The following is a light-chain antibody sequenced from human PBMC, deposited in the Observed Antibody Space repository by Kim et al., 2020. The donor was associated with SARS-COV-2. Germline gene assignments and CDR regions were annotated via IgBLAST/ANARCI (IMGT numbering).Light chain of an antibody. CDR3: CSYAGSSTPVV. V-gene: IGLV2-23*02. Sequence: QSITISCTVTSSDVGSYNLVSWYQQHPGKAPKLMIYEVSKRPSGVSNRFSGSKSGNTASLTISGLQAEDEADYYCCSYAGSSTPVVFGGGTQLTVL. CDR1: SSDVGSYNL. CDR2: EVS. J-gene: IGLJ2*01.